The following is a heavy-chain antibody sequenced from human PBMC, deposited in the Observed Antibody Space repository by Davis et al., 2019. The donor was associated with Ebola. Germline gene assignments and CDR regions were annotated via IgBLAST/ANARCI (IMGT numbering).Heavy chain of an antibody. D-gene: IGHD3-16*01. CDR2: ISSSSSTI. Sequence: GESLKISCAASGFTFSTYSMNWVRQAPGKGLEWVSYISSSSSTIYYADSVKGRFTISRDNAKNSLYLQMNSLRDEDTAVYYCARDIMITFGGVIDYWGQGTLVTVSS. CDR1: GFTFSTYS. CDR3: ARDIMITFGGVIDY. V-gene: IGHV3-48*02. J-gene: IGHJ4*02.